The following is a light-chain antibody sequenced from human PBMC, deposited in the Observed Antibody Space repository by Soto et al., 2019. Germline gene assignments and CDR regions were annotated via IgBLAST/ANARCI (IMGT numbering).Light chain of an antibody. CDR3: CSYTNTNTLV. Sequence: QSVLTQPASVSGSPGQSITISCAGTSSDIGGSNYVSWYQQYPGKAPKLMIYDVTNRPSGVSNRFSASKSGNTASLTISGLQAEDEADYYCCSYTNTNTLVFGTGTKVTVL. V-gene: IGLV2-14*01. CDR1: SSDIGGSNY. J-gene: IGLJ1*01. CDR2: DVT.